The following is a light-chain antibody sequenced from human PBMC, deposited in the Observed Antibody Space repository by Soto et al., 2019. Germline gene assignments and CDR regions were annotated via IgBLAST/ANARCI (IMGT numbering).Light chain of an antibody. CDR1: QSVSSY. J-gene: IGKJ4*01. CDR3: QQRSNWT. CDR2: DAS. Sequence: EIVLTQAPATLSLSPGERATLSCRASQSVSSYLAWYQQKPCQAPRLLIYDASNRATAIPARFSGSGSGTDFTLTISSLEPEDFAVYYCQQRSNWTFGGGTKVEI. V-gene: IGKV3-11*01.